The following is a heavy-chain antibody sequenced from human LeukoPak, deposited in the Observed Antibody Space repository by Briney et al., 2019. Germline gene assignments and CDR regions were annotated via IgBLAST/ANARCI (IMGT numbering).Heavy chain of an antibody. V-gene: IGHV3-20*04. CDR2: INWNGRGT. CDR1: GFTFDDFG. Sequence: GGSLRLSCAASGFTFDDFGMTWVRQAPGKGLEWVSGINWNGRGTGYADSVKGRFTISRDNAKKILYLQMNSLRVEDTAVYYCARWELSGRVMARLSSIDHWGQGALVTVSS. D-gene: IGHD3-16*02. J-gene: IGHJ4*02. CDR3: ARWELSGRVMARLSSIDH.